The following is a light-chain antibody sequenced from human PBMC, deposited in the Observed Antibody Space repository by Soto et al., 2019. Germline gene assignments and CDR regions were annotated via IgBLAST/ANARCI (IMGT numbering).Light chain of an antibody. CDR2: SNN. CDR3: AAWDDSLSGYV. CDR1: SSNIGSNY. Sequence: QSVLTQPPSASLTPGQRVTISGSGSSSNIGSNYVYWYQQLPGTAPKLLIYSNNQWPSGVPDRFSGSKSGTSASLAISGLRSEDEADYYCAAWDDSLSGYVFGTGTKVTVL. J-gene: IGLJ1*01. V-gene: IGLV1-47*02.